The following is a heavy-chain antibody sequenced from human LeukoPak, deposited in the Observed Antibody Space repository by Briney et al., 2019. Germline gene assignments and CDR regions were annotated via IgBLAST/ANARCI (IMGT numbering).Heavy chain of an antibody. CDR3: ATAVVPAVLDAFDI. D-gene: IGHD2-2*01. Sequence: GASVKASCKVSGYTLTELSMHWVRQAPGKGLEWMGGFDPEDGETIYAQKFQGRVTMTEDTSTDTAYMELSSLRSEDTAVYYCATAVVPAVLDAFDIWGQGTMVTVSS. CDR1: GYTLTELS. CDR2: FDPEDGET. J-gene: IGHJ3*02. V-gene: IGHV1-24*01.